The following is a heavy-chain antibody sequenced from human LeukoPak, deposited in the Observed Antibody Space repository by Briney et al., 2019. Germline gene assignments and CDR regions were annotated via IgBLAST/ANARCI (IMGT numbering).Heavy chain of an antibody. CDR1: GGSISSSSYY. CDR2: IYYSGST. D-gene: IGHD6-6*01. Sequence: KSSETLSLTCTVSGGSISSSSYYWGWIRQPPGKGLEWIGSIYYSGSTYYNPSLKSRVTLSVDTSKNQFSLKLSSVTAADTAVYYCASSIAARPVVYYYMDVWGKGTTVTVSS. J-gene: IGHJ6*03. V-gene: IGHV4-39*01. CDR3: ASSIAARPVVYYYMDV.